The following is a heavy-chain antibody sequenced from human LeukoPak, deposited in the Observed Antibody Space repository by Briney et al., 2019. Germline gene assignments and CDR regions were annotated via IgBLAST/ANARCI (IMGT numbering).Heavy chain of an antibody. CDR3: AREYDSSGYYDY. D-gene: IGHD3-22*01. CDR1: GGSVSSGSFY. CDR2: IYYSGST. J-gene: IGHJ4*02. Sequence: SETLSLTCTVSGGSVSSGSFYWSWIRQPPGKGLQWIGYIYYSGSTNYNPSLQSRVTISVDTSKNQFSLRQTSRIAADTAVYYCAREYDSSGYYDYWGQGTLVTVSS. V-gene: IGHV4-61*01.